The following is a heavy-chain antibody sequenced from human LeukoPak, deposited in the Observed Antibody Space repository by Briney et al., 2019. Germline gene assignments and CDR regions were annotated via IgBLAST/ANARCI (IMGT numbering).Heavy chain of an antibody. Sequence: PSETLSLTCTVSGGSISSYYWGWIRQPPGKGLEWIGSIYYSGSTYYNPSLKSRVTISVDTSKNQFSLKLSSVTAADTAVYYCARGGLRDYDILTGYPPALDYFDYWGQGTLVTVSS. J-gene: IGHJ4*02. CDR2: IYYSGST. CDR3: ARGGLRDYDILTGYPPALDYFDY. D-gene: IGHD3-9*01. CDR1: GGSISSYY. V-gene: IGHV4-39*01.